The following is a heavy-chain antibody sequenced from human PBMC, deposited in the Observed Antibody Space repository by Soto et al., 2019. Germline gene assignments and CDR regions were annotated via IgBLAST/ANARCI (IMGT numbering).Heavy chain of an antibody. D-gene: IGHD1-7*01. CDR3: AHVYWAASGTRYYFDY. CDR1: GFSFTTDGMG. Sequence: QITLKESGPTLVKPTQTLTLTCTFSGFSFTTDGMGVGWIRQPPGKALDWLALIYWDDDKRFSPSLKSRLTITKDASRNQVVLTLTNMDPADTATYYCAHVYWAASGTRYYFDYWGQGTLVTVSS. CDR2: IYWDDDK. J-gene: IGHJ4*02. V-gene: IGHV2-5*02.